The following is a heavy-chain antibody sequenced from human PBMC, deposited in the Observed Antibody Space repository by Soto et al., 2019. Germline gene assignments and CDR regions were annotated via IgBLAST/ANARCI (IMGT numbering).Heavy chain of an antibody. J-gene: IGHJ4*02. V-gene: IGHV3-30*12. D-gene: IGHD3-22*01. Sequence: GSLRLSCAASGIIFNGFGMHWVRQAPGKGLEWVEVIRYDGNNKYYADSVKGQFTISADKSISTAYLQWSSLKASDTAMYYCARLLITYYDSSGYYSPFDYWGQGTLVTVSS. CDR3: ARLLITYYDSSGYYSPFDY. CDR1: GIIFNGFG. CDR2: IRYDGNNK.